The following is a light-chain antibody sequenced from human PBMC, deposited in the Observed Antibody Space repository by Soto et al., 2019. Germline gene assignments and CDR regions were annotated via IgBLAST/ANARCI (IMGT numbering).Light chain of an antibody. CDR1: QTSISRW. CDR2: DAS. Sequence: DIPMTQSPSTLSASVGDRVTITCRASQTSISRWLAWYQQKPGKAPKLLIYDASSLESGVPSRFSGSGSGTEFTLTISCLQPDDYATYFCQQYVSDLWTFEQGTNVEIK. J-gene: IGKJ1*01. CDR3: QQYVSDLWT. V-gene: IGKV1-5*01.